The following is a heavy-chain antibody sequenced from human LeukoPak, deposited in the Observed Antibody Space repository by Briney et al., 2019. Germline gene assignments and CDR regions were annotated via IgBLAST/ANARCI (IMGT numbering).Heavy chain of an antibody. D-gene: IGHD7-27*01. CDR3: ARSSNWGYYFDC. V-gene: IGHV4-4*02. CDR2: IYHSGSP. Sequence: GSLRLSCAASGFTFSRHWMHWVRQAPGKGLEWIGYIYHSGSPYYNPSLKSRVTISVDRSKNQFSLKLSSVTAADTAVYYCARSSNWGYYFDCWGQGTLVTVSS. CDR1: GFTFSRHW. J-gene: IGHJ4*02.